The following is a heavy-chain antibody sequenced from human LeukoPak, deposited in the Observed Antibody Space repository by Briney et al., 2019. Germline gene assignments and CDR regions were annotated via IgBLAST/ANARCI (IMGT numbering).Heavy chain of an antibody. CDR3: ATDRDNSDWQKRFDS. D-gene: IGHD2-21*02. Sequence: GGSLRLSCAASGFTFSTYWMNWYRRAPGKGLEWVGNINQDASEINYVDSVGGRFTISRDNAKNSLHLQMNSLRAEDTAVYYCATDRDNSDWQKRFDSWGQGTLVTVSS. CDR2: INQDASEI. CDR1: GFTFSTYW. V-gene: IGHV3-7*01. J-gene: IGHJ4*02.